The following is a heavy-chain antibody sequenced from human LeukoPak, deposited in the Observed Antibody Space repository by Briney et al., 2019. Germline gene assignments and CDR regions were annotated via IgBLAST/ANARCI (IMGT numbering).Heavy chain of an antibody. CDR2: IYHYGST. CDR1: GYSINSNYY. Sequence: SETLSLTCAVSGYSINSNYYWGWIRQPPGKGLEWIANIYHYGSTYYNPSLKSRVTISVDTSKNQFSLKLRSVTAADTAVYYCARTYSGSYGYWGQGTLVTVSS. V-gene: IGHV4-38-2*01. CDR3: ARTYSGSYGY. J-gene: IGHJ4*02. D-gene: IGHD1-26*01.